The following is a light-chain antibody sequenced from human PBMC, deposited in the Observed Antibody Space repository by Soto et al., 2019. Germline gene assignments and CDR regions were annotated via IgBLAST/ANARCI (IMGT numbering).Light chain of an antibody. CDR2: WAS. CDR1: QSVFYSSNNKNY. Sequence: DIVMTQSPDSLAVSLGERATINCKSSQSVFYSSNNKNYLAWYQQRPGQPPKLLLYWASTRESGVPDRFSGSRSGTDFTLTISSLRAEDVAVYYCQQYYSFPRTFGQGTKLAIK. V-gene: IGKV4-1*01. J-gene: IGKJ1*01. CDR3: QQYYSFPRT.